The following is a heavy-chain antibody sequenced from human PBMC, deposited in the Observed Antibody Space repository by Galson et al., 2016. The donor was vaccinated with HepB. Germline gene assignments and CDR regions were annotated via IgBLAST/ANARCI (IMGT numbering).Heavy chain of an antibody. J-gene: IGHJ4*02. CDR3: ARDVQFRFDY. CDR1: GYRFFTYG. Sequence: VSFKASGYRFFTYGISWVRQAPGQGLEWLGWISANSGNTIYAQKFQDRVTMTRDTSVSTVYMDLRSLRSDDTAVYYCARDVQFRFDYWGQGTLVTVSS. D-gene: IGHD4-11*01. CDR2: ISANSGNT. V-gene: IGHV1-18*04.